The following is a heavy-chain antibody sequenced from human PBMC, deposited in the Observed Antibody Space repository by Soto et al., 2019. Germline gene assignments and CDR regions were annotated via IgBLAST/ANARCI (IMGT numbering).Heavy chain of an antibody. CDR3: ARRRYFDGGWFDP. CDR1: GYIFTSYD. D-gene: IGHD3-9*01. J-gene: IGHJ5*02. V-gene: IGHV1-8*01. CDR2: MNPNSGNT. Sequence: ASVKVSCKASGYIFTSYDINWARQATGQGLEWMGWMNPNSGNTGYAQKFQGRVTMTRNTSISTAYMELSSLRSEDTAVYYCARRRYFDGGWFDPWGQGTLVTVSS.